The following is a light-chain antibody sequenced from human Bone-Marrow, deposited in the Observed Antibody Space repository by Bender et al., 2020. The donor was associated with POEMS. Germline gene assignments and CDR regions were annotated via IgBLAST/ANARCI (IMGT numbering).Light chain of an antibody. V-gene: IGLV2-14*01. CDR2: DVT. CDR3: SSYAGSSLG. CDR1: STDVGGYDQ. Sequence: QSALTQPASVSGSPGQSITISCTGTSTDVGGYDQVSWYQQVPGKAPKFIIYDVTNRPSGVSSRFSGSKSGNTASLTIFGLKAENEADYYCSSYAGSSLGFGGGTKLTVL. J-gene: IGLJ2*01.